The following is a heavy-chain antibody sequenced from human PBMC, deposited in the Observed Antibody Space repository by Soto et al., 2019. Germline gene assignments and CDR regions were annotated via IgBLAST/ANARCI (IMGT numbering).Heavy chain of an antibody. D-gene: IGHD6-13*01. J-gene: IGHJ4*02. CDR2: IIPMFGTP. V-gene: IGHV1-69*13. CDR1: GGTFSNYA. CDR3: ARDVAVGTGYYFDS. Sequence: GASVKVSCKASGGTFSNYAFSWVRQAPGQGLEWMGMIIPMFGTPNYAQKFQGRVTIAADESTTTAYMELSSLRSEDTAVFYCARDVAVGTGYYFDSWGQGTLVTVSS.